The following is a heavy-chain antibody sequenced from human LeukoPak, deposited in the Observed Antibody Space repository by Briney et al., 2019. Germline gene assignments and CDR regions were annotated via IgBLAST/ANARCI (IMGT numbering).Heavy chain of an antibody. V-gene: IGHV3-23*01. D-gene: IGHD6-13*01. CDR3: AKFGRFVRQQQLVDFDY. J-gene: IGHJ4*02. CDR1: GFTFSSYA. CDR2: ISGSGGST. Sequence: SGGSLRLSCAASGFTFSSYAMSWVRQAPGKGLEWVSAISGSGGSTYYADSVKGRFTISRDNSKNTLYLQMNSLRAEDTAVYYCAKFGRFVRQQQLVDFDYWGQGTLVTVSS.